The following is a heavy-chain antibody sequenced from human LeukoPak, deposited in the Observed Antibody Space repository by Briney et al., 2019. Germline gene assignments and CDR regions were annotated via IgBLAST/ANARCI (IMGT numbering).Heavy chain of an antibody. CDR3: ARGPWRLPRPSSSFPRKVSPFDP. CDR2: INHSGST. J-gene: IGHJ5*02. Sequence: SETLSLTCAVYGGSFSGYYWSWIRQPPGKGLEWIGEINHSGSTNYNPSLKSRVTISVDTSKNQFSLKLSSVTAADTAVYYRARGPWRLPRPSSSFPRKVSPFDPWGQGTLVTVSS. D-gene: IGHD6-6*01. CDR1: GGSFSGYY. V-gene: IGHV4-34*01.